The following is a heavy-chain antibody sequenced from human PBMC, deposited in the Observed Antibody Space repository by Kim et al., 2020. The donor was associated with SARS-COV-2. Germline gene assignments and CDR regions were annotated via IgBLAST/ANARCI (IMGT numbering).Heavy chain of an antibody. D-gene: IGHD2-15*01. CDR2: IYYSGNT. CDR3: ARHRGGTPNFDS. CDR1: GGSISSGYY. V-gene: IGHV4-39*01. J-gene: IGHJ4*02. Sequence: SETLSLTCTVSGGSISSGYYWGLIRQPPGKGLGCIGSIYYSGNTYYYPSFKSRAIMSLDMSKNLLSIRLYSVTAADTAVYYCARHRGGTPNFDSWGQGT.